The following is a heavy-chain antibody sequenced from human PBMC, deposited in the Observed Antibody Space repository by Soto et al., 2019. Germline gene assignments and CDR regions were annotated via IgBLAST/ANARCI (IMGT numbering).Heavy chain of an antibody. CDR2: ISYAGRNK. J-gene: IGHJ6*02. V-gene: IGHV3-30*04. CDR3: TREEPIVPAAIFPNYYYYGMDF. Sequence: QVPLLESGGGVVQPGRSLRLSCAASGFTFRSYAMHWVRQAPGKGLEWVAVISYAGRNKYYADYVKGRFTISRDNAKNTLYLKMNSLRAEDTAVYYCTREEPIVPAAIFPNYYYYGMDFWGQGTTVTVSS. D-gene: IGHD2-2*02. CDR1: GFTFRSYA.